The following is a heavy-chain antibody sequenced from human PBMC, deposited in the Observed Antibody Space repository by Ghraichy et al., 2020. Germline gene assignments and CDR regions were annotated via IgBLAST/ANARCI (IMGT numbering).Heavy chain of an antibody. CDR2: IKSKTDGGTT. J-gene: IGHJ4*02. V-gene: IGHV3-15*01. D-gene: IGHD2-21*01. Sequence: GGSLRLSCAASGFTFSNAWMSWVRQAPGKGLEWVGRIKSKTDGGTTDYAAPVKGRFTISRDDSKNTLYLQMNSLKTEDTAVYYCTTENVVVIATHYFDYWGQGTLVTVSS. CDR1: GFTFSNAW. CDR3: TTENVVVIATHYFDY.